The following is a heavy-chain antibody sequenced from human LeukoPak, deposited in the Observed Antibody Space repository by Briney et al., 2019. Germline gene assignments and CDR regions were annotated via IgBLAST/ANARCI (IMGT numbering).Heavy chain of an antibody. J-gene: IGHJ6*03. V-gene: IGHV3-21*04. D-gene: IGHD4-17*01. CDR3: AKDGTTVTTFYYYYYMDV. CDR1: GFTFSSYS. Sequence: GGSLRLSCAASGFTFSSYSMNWVRQAPGKGLEWVSSISSSSSYIYYADSVKGRFTISRDNAKNSLYLQMNSLRAEDTAVYYCAKDGTTVTTFYYYYYMDVWGKGTTVTVSS. CDR2: ISSSSSYI.